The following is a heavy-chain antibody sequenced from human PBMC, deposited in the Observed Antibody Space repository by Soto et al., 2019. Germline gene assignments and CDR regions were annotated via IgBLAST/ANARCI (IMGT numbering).Heavy chain of an antibody. CDR3: ARIRIAAPGYFDY. D-gene: IGHD6-13*01. J-gene: IGHJ4*02. CDR1: GFTVSSSY. CDR2: IYSGGST. V-gene: IGHV3-53*01. Sequence: EVQLVESGGGLIQPGGSLRLSCAASGFTVSSSYMSWVRQAPGKGLEWVSVIYSGGSTYYADSVKGRFTISRDNSKNTLYLQMNSLRAEDTAVYYCARIRIAAPGYFDYWGQGTLVTVSS.